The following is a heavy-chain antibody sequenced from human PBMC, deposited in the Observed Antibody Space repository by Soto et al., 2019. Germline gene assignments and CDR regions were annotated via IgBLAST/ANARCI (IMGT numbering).Heavy chain of an antibody. J-gene: IGHJ4*02. V-gene: IGHV3-73*02. CDR3: TSCYDYVWGSYRQPYFFDY. CDR2: IRSKANSYAT. Sequence: EVQLVESGGGLVQPGGSLKLSCAASGFTFSGSAMHWVRQASGKGLEWVGRIRSKANSYATAYAASVKGRFTISRDDSKNTAYLQMNSLKNEDTAVYYCTSCYDYVWGSYRQPYFFDYWGQGTLVTVSS. D-gene: IGHD3-16*02. CDR1: GFTFSGSA.